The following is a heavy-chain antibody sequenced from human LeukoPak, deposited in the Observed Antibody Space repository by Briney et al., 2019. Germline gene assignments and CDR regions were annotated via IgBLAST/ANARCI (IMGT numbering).Heavy chain of an antibody. J-gene: IGHJ4*02. CDR1: GFIFSSYE. CDR2: ISGSGTPI. Sequence: GGSLRLSCAASGFIFSSYEMNWVRQAPGKGLEWVSYISGSGTPIYYADSVKGRFTISRDNAKNSLFLQMSSLRAEDTAVYYCARSPYESGTPPTRLEDWGQGTLVTVSS. CDR3: ARSPYESGTPPTRLED. D-gene: IGHD3-10*01. V-gene: IGHV3-48*03.